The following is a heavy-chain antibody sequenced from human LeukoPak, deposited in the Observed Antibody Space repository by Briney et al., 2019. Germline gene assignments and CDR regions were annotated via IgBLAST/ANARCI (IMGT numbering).Heavy chain of an antibody. CDR2: INPDGSAT. Sequence: GGSLRLSCAASGFTFSSYWMHWVRQAPGKGLVWVSRINPDGSATNYADSVQGRFTISRDNAKNMLYLQMNSLRAEDTAVYYCVRDLRESDFWGQGTLVTVSS. CDR3: VRDLRESDF. CDR1: GFTFSSYW. V-gene: IGHV3-74*01. J-gene: IGHJ4*02.